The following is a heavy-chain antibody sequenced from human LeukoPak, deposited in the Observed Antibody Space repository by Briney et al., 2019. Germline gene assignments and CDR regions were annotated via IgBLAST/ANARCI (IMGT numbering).Heavy chain of an antibody. D-gene: IGHD3-22*01. J-gene: IGHJ4*02. CDR3: ARLYYYDSSGYYQFFDY. CDR1: GGSISSYY. CDR2: IYYSGST. Sequence: SETLSLTCTVSGGSISSYYWSWIRQPPGKGLEWIGYIYYSGSTNYNPSLKSRVTISVDTSKNQFSLKLSSVTAADTAVYYCARLYYYDSSGYYQFFDYWGQGTLVTVSS. V-gene: IGHV4-59*08.